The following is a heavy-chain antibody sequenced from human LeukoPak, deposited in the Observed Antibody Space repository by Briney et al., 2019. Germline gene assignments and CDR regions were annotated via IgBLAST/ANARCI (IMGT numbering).Heavy chain of an antibody. D-gene: IGHD3-22*01. CDR3: ARDSYESSGYYLE. CDR1: GFTVSSNY. Sequence: GGSLKLSCAASGFTVSSNYMSWVRQAPGKGLEWVSVIYSGGSTYYADSVKGRFTISRDNSKNTLYLQMNSLRAEDTAVYYCARDSYESSGYYLEWGQGTLVTVSS. V-gene: IGHV3-53*01. CDR2: IYSGGST. J-gene: IGHJ4*02.